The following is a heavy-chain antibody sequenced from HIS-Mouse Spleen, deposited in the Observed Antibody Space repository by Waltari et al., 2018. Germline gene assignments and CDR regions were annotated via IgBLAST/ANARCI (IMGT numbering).Heavy chain of an antibody. J-gene: IGHJ2*01. D-gene: IGHD6-13*01. CDR2: VYYSGRT. Sequence: QLQLQESGPGLVKPSETLSLTCTVSGGSISSSSYYWGWIRQPPGKGLEWIGGVYYSGRTYANPSRNSRVTISVDTSKNQFALKLSSVTAADTAVYYCAREIPYSSSWYDWYFDLWGRGTLVTVSS. CDR1: GGSISSSSYY. V-gene: IGHV4-39*07. CDR3: AREIPYSSSWYDWYFDL.